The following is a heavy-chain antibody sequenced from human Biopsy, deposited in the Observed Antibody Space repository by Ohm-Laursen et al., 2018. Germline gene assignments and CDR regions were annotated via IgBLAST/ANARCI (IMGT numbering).Heavy chain of an antibody. Sequence: SLRLSCAASGFTFSGYAMSWVRQGPEKGLEWVSVVTGSGRSTYYTDSVKGRFSISRDNSKNTLYLQMNSLRVEDTAVYYCAKGRSGGTGHGNWFDPWGQGISVTVSS. D-gene: IGHD3-10*01. J-gene: IGHJ5*02. V-gene: IGHV3-23*01. CDR3: AKGRSGGTGHGNWFDP. CDR1: GFTFSGYA. CDR2: VTGSGRST.